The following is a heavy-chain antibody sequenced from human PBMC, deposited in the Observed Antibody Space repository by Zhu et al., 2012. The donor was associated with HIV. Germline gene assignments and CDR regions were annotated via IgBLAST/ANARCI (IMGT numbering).Heavy chain of an antibody. CDR1: GGSISSYY. CDR2: LYQWEH. J-gene: IGHJ4*02. CDR3: ARGLNVGIIDY. V-gene: IGHV4-4*07. Sequence: QVQLQESGPGLVKPSETLSLACTVSGGSISSYYWSWIRQPAGEGTGVDWAYLYQWEHQLQPLLKSRVTMSVDTSKNQFSLKLSSVTAADTAVYYCARGLNVGIIDYVGPGNLVTVSS. D-gene: IGHD7-27*01.